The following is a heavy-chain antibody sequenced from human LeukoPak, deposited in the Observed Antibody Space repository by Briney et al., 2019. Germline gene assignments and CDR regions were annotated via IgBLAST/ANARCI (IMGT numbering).Heavy chain of an antibody. D-gene: IGHD6-13*01. CDR1: GFTVSSNY. Sequence: GALRLSCAASGFTVSSNYLNWVRQAPGKGLEWVSVIYSGGSTYYADSVKGRFTVSRDNSKNTLYLQMTTLRAEDTAVYYCARVLAAAGFPYYYYYYMDVWGKGTTVTVSS. J-gene: IGHJ6*03. CDR2: IYSGGST. CDR3: ARVLAAAGFPYYYYYYMDV. V-gene: IGHV3-66*02.